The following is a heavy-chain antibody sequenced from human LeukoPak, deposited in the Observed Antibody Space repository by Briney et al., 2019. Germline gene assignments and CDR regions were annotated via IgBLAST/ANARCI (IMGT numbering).Heavy chain of an antibody. CDR1: GFTFSSYA. CDR3: ARDESSGWRQLDY. D-gene: IGHD6-19*01. V-gene: IGHV3-48*02. Sequence: PGGSLRLSCAASGFTFSSYAMHWVRQAPGKGLEWVSYISSSGSSIHYADSVKGRFSISRDNAKNSLYLQMNSLRDEDTAVYYCARDESSGWRQLDYWGQGTLVTVSS. CDR2: ISSSGSSI. J-gene: IGHJ4*02.